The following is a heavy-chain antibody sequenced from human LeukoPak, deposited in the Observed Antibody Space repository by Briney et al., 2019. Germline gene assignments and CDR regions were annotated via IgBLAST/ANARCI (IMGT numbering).Heavy chain of an antibody. CDR3: GRDLFMIEVRGQNVKDY. J-gene: IGHJ4*02. D-gene: IGHD3-22*01. CDR2: IWYDGSNT. Sequence: GRSLRLSCAASGFTFSRFGMHWVRQAPGKGLEWVAVIWYDGSNTDNAESVKRRFTIYRDNSKKTLYLQMNSLRAEYTAVYYCGRDLFMIEVRGQNVKDYWGQGNLVTVSS. CDR1: GFTFSRFG. V-gene: IGHV3-33*01.